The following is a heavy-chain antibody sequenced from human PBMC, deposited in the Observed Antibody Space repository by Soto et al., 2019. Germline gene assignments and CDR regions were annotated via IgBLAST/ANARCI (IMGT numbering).Heavy chain of an antibody. CDR1: GGSISSGGYS. V-gene: IGHV4-30-2*01. Sequence: QLQLQESGSGLVKPSETLSLTCSVSGGSISSGGYSWSWIRQPPGKGLEWIGYIYHSGSTHYNPSLKSRVTISVDRSKNQFSLKLTSVTAADTAVYYCARNRVGSSWYADYWGRGTRVTVSS. CDR3: ARNRVGSSWYADY. J-gene: IGHJ4*02. CDR2: IYHSGST. D-gene: IGHD6-13*01.